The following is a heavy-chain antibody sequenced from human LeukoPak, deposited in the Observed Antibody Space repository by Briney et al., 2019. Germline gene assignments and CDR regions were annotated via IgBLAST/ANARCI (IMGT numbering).Heavy chain of an antibody. CDR3: ARVLFPLRPYYFDY. J-gene: IGHJ4*02. CDR1: GFTVSSNY. D-gene: IGHD2-21*01. CDR2: IYSGGST. Sequence: GGSLRLSCAASGFTVSSNYMSWVRQAPGKGLEWVSVIYSGGSTYYADSVKGRFTISRDNSKNTLYLQMNSLRAEDTAVYYCARVLFPLRPYYFDYWGQGTLVTVSS. V-gene: IGHV3-66*01.